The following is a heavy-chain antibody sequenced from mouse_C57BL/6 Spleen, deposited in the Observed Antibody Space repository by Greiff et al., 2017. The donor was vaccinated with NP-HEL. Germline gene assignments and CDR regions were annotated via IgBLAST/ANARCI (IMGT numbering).Heavy chain of an antibody. CDR1: GYTFTDYY. J-gene: IGHJ2*01. Sequence: VQLQQSGPELVKPGASVKISCKASGYTFTDYYMNWVKQSHGKSLEWIGDINPNNGGTSYNQKFKGKATLTVDKSSSTAYMELRSLTSEDSAVYYCARWLLRYFDYWGKGTTLTVSS. CDR2: INPNNGGT. V-gene: IGHV1-26*01. D-gene: IGHD2-3*01. CDR3: ARWLLRYFDY.